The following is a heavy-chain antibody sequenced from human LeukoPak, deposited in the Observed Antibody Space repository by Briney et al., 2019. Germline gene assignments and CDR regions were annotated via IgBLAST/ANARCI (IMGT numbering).Heavy chain of an antibody. CDR3: AREAVGGSYSRGFDY. J-gene: IGHJ4*02. D-gene: IGHD1-26*01. CDR2: ISAYNGNT. Sequence: ASVKVSCKASGYTFTSYGISWVRQAPGQGLEWMGWISAYNGNTNYAQKLQGRVTMTTDTSTSTAYMELRSLRSDDTAVYYCAREAVGGSYSRGFDYWGQGTLVTVSS. CDR1: GYTFTSYG. V-gene: IGHV1-18*01.